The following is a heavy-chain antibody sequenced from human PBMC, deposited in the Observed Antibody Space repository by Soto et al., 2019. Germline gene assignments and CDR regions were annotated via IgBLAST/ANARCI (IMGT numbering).Heavy chain of an antibody. D-gene: IGHD3-22*01. CDR1: GGSISSGDYY. J-gene: IGHJ4*02. Sequence: SETLSLTCTVSGGSISSGDYYWSWIRQPPGKGLEWIGYIYYSGSTYYNPSLKSRVTISVDTSKNQFSLKLSSVTAADTAVYYCATGGPEYYYDSSGYYPGWRVIFDYWGQGTLVTVSS. CDR2: IYYSGST. V-gene: IGHV4-30-4*01. CDR3: ATGGPEYYYDSSGYYPGWRVIFDY.